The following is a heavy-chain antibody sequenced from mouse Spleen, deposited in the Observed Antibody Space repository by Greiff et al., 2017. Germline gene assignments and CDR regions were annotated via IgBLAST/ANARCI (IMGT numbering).Heavy chain of an antibody. CDR2: IDPSDSET. V-gene: IGHV1-52*01. CDR3: ARSPMITNAMDY. J-gene: IGHJ4*01. CDR1: GYTFTSYW. Sequence: QVQLQQSGAELVRPGSSVKLSCKASGYTFTSYWMHWVKQRPIQGLEWIGNIDPSDSETHYNQKFKDKATLTVDKSSSTAYMQLSSLTSEDSAVYYCARSPMITNAMDYWGQGTSVTVSS. D-gene: IGHD2-4*01.